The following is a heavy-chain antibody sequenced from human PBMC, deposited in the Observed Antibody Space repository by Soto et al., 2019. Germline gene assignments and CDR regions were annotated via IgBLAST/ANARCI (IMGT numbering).Heavy chain of an antibody. J-gene: IGHJ6*02. V-gene: IGHV1-46*01. CDR2: INPSGDTT. D-gene: IGHD2-2*01. Sequence: QVQLVQSGAEMKKPGASVKVSCKASAYTFTSYYMHWVRQAPGQGLEWMGIINPSGDTTRYAQRVQGRVIMTGDTGTSTVYMELSSLRSEDTAVYYCARDRCTSPNCYFGPGMDVWGQGTTVTVSS. CDR3: ARDRCTSPNCYFGPGMDV. CDR1: AYTFTSYY.